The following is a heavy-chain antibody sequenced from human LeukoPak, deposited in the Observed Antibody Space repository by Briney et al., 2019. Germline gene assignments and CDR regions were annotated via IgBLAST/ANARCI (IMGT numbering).Heavy chain of an antibody. V-gene: IGHV4-39*01. CDR3: ATRTAVLSYYFDY. CDR1: GGSISSSSDY. CDR2: IYYSVDT. Sequence: SETLSLTCTVSGGSISSSSDYWGWIRQPPGKGLEWIASIYYSVDTYYNPSLQSRVTISVDTSKKQFSLKLSSVTAADTAVYYCATRTAVLSYYFDYWGQGTLVTVSS. J-gene: IGHJ4*02. D-gene: IGHD2-2*01.